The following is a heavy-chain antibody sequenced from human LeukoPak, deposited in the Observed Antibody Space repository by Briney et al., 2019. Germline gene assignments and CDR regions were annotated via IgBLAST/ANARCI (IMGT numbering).Heavy chain of an antibody. CDR3: ASGDPDINSHFDY. Sequence: PGGSLRLSCAAAGFRFSSYAVHRVRQAPGKGLEWVAVISYDGSNKYYADSVKGRFTISRDNSKSTLYLQMNSLRAEDTAVYYCASGDPDINSHFDYWGQGTLVTVPS. D-gene: IGHD2-15*01. CDR2: ISYDGSNK. CDR1: GFRFSSYA. J-gene: IGHJ4*02. V-gene: IGHV3-30*04.